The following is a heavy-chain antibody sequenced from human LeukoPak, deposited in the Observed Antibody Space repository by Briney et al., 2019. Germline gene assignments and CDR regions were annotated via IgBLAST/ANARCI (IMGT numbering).Heavy chain of an antibody. J-gene: IGHJ3*02. CDR1: GGTFSSYA. CDR3: ARSSSWYNAFDI. V-gene: IGHV1-69*05. CDR2: IIPIFGTA. D-gene: IGHD6-13*01. Sequence: SVKVSCKASGGTFSSYAISWVRQAPGQGLEWMGGIIPIFGTANYAQKFQGRVTITTDESTSTAYMELSSLRSEDTAVYYCARSSSWYNAFDIWGQGTMITVSS.